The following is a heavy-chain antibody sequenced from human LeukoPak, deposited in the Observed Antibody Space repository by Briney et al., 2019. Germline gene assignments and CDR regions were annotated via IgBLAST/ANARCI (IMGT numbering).Heavy chain of an antibody. CDR1: GFTFSSYE. CDR3: ARVRAMAGPLDY. D-gene: IGHD6-19*01. V-gene: IGHV3-48*03. CDR2: ISSSGSTI. J-gene: IGHJ4*02. Sequence: QPGGSLRLSXAASGFTFSSYEMNWVRQAPGKGLEWVSYISSSGSTIYYADSVKGRFTISRDNAKNSLYLQMNSLRAEDTAVYYCARVRAMAGPLDYWGQGTLVTVSS.